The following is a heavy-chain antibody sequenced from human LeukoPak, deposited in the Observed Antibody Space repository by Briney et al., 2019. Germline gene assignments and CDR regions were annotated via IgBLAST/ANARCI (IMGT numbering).Heavy chain of an antibody. V-gene: IGHV1-69*13. D-gene: IGHD3-22*01. CDR3: ARDRVEDYYDSSGYYQFDY. Sequence: SVKVSCKASGGTFSSYAISWVRQAPGQGLEWMGGIIPIFGTANYAQKFQGRVTITADESTSTAYMELSSLRSEDTAVYYCARDRVEDYYDSSGYYQFDYWGQGTLVTVSS. J-gene: IGHJ4*02. CDR1: GGTFSSYA. CDR2: IIPIFGTA.